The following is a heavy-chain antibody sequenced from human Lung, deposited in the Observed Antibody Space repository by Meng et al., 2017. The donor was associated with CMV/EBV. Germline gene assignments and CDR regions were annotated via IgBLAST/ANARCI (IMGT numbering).Heavy chain of an antibody. V-gene: IGHV1-18*01. Sequence: QGQLVQSGAEVKKPGASVRVSCKASGYTFTHHGISWIRQAPGQGLEWMGWISCYNGDTNYVQKLQGRVTMTTDTSTNTAYMDLRGLRSDDTAVYYCARDPSNTSGRYAYFDYWGQGTLVTVSS. D-gene: IGHD6-19*01. J-gene: IGHJ4*02. CDR3: ARDPSNTSGRYAYFDY. CDR1: GYTFTHHG. CDR2: ISCYNGDT.